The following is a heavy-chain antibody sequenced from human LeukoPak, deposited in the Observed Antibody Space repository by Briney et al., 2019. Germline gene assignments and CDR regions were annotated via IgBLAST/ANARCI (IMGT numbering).Heavy chain of an antibody. D-gene: IGHD3-10*01. V-gene: IGHV4-31*11. CDR2: IYYSGST. Sequence: SETLSLTCAVYGGSFSGYYWTWIRQHPGRGLEWIGYIYYSGSTYYNPSLKSRVTISVDTSENQFSLKLSSVTAADTAVYYCARGMFGSGSYYDYWGQGTLVTVSS. CDR3: ARGMFGSGSYYDY. J-gene: IGHJ4*02. CDR1: GGSFSGYY.